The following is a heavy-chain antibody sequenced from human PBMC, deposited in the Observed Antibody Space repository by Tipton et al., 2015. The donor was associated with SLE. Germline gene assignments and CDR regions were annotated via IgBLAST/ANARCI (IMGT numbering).Heavy chain of an antibody. CDR3: ASRGRRRHGMDV. V-gene: IGHV4-59*11. D-gene: IGHD3-10*01. Sequence: TLSLTCTVSGGSISSHYWSWIRQPPGKGLEWIGYIYYSGSTNYNPSLKGRVTISVDTSKNQFSLKLSSVTAADTAVYYCASRGRRRHGMDVWGQGTTVTVSS. J-gene: IGHJ6*02. CDR1: GGSISSHY. CDR2: IYYSGST.